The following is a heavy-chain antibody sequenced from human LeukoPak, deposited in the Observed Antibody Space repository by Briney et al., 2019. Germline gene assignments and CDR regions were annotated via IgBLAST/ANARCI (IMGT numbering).Heavy chain of an antibody. CDR1: GFTFSSYG. V-gene: IGHV3-30*02. J-gene: IGHJ1*01. D-gene: IGHD2-2*01. CDR2: IRYDGSNK. Sequence: GGSLRLSCAASGFTFSSYGMHWVRQAPGKGLEWVAFIRYDGSNKYYADSVKGRFTISRDNSKNTLYLQMNSLRAEDTAVYYCAKDVYCSSTSCQPGYFQHWGQGTLVTVSS. CDR3: AKDVYCSSTSCQPGYFQH.